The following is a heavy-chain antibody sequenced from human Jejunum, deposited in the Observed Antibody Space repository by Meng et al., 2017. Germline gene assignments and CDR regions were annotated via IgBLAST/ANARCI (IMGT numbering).Heavy chain of an antibody. CDR1: GGSIESNNW. Sequence: QVHLHESGPGLFELSETLSLTCAVSGGSIESNNWWTWIRQHPGQGLEWIGEVYHSGSTHYNPSLQSRVTISIDNSKNRFSLSLNSVTAADTAIYYCARADYVRYFDLWGRGTLVTVSS. CDR3: ARADYVRYFDL. J-gene: IGHJ2*01. CDR2: VYHSGST. V-gene: IGHV4-4*02. D-gene: IGHD3-10*02.